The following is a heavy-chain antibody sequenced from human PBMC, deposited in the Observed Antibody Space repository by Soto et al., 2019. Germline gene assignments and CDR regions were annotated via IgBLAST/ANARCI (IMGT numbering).Heavy chain of an antibody. Sequence: PGGSLRLSCAASGFTFSSYSMNWVRQAPGKGLEWVSYISSSSSSIYYADSVKGRFPISRDNAKNSLYLQMNSLRDEDTAVYYCARDYEYWSGYYKGFDYWGQGTLVTVSS. CDR3: ARDYEYWSGYYKGFDY. V-gene: IGHV3-48*02. D-gene: IGHD3-3*01. J-gene: IGHJ4*02. CDR2: ISSSSSSI. CDR1: GFTFSSYS.